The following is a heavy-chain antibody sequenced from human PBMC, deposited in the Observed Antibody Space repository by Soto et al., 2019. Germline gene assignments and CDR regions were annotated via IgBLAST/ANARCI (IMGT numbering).Heavy chain of an antibody. J-gene: IGHJ4*02. Sequence: QVQLQESGPGLVKPSQTLSLTCSVSGGSISSGGYYWSWIRQHPGKGLEWIGYIYYSGSTYYNPSLKSRVTISLDTSNNQFSLKLISVTAADTAVYYCASHVWGFGHYWGQGTLLTVSS. CDR2: IYYSGST. CDR3: ASHVWGFGHY. V-gene: IGHV4-31*03. CDR1: GGSISSGGYY. D-gene: IGHD3-16*01.